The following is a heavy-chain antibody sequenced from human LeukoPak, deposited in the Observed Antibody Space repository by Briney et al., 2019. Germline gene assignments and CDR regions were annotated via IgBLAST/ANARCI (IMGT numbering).Heavy chain of an antibody. V-gene: IGHV3-23*01. CDR3: AKRFPRRPGIAAAGRYGMDV. CDR2: ISSSGGST. J-gene: IGHJ6*02. D-gene: IGHD6-13*01. CDR1: GFTFSSYA. Sequence: PGGSLRLSCAASGFTFSSYAMSWVRQAPGKGLEWVSAISSSGGSTYYADSVKGRFTISRDNSKNTLYLQMNSLRAEDTAVYYCAKRFPRRPGIAAAGRYGMDVWGQGTTVTVSS.